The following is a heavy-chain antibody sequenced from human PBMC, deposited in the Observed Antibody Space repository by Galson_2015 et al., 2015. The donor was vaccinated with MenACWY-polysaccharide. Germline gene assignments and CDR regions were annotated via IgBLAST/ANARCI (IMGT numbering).Heavy chain of an antibody. J-gene: IGHJ2*01. V-gene: IGHV3-7*01. Sequence: SLRLSCAASGFTFSSFWMSWVRQAPGKGLEWVAIIKQDGSEKYYVGSVKGRFSISRDNAKNSLYLQMNSLRSEDTAVYYCARDPLDSSGYTRGSVSDLWGRGTLVTVSS. CDR2: IKQDGSEK. CDR1: GFTFSSFW. CDR3: ARDPLDSSGYTRGSVSDL. D-gene: IGHD3-22*01.